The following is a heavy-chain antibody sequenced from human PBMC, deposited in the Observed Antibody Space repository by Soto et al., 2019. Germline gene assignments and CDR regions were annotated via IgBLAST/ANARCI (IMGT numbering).Heavy chain of an antibody. Sequence: SETLSLTCAVSGYSISSGYYWGWIRQPPGKGLEWIGSIYHSGSTYYNPSLKSRVTISVDTSKNQFSLKLSSVTAADTAVYYCARDPSRGGRRHLEFGELVAVHYYFDHWGQGTLVTVSS. CDR2: IYHSGST. CDR3: ARDPSRGGRRHLEFGELVAVHYYFDH. V-gene: IGHV4-38-2*02. D-gene: IGHD3-10*01. CDR1: GYSISSGYY. J-gene: IGHJ4*02.